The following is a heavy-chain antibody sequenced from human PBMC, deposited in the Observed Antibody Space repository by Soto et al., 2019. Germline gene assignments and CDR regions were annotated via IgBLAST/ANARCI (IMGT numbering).Heavy chain of an antibody. D-gene: IGHD5-18*01. J-gene: IGHJ4*02. CDR2: INGRGGRI. Sequence: DVQLLESGGDLVQPGESLRLSCVASGFTFSSYAMNWVRQAPGMGLEWGSTINGRGGRIYYADSVKGRFAISRDNSKSTLFLQMSSLRVEDTAIYYCVKGSSYGYDFLDYWGQGTLVTVSS. V-gene: IGHV3-23*01. CDR1: GFTFSSYA. CDR3: VKGSSYGYDFLDY.